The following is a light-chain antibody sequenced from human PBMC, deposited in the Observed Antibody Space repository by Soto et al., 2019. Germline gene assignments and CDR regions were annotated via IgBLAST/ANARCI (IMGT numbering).Light chain of an antibody. V-gene: IGKV3-11*01. Sequence: EIVLPQSPATLSLSPGERATLSCRSTQSVSTYLAWYQQKPGQAPRLLIYDASNRATGIPARFSGSGSGTDFTLTISSLEPEDLAVYYCQQRSKWPPTFGGGTKVEIK. CDR2: DAS. J-gene: IGKJ4*01. CDR3: QQRSKWPPT. CDR1: QSVSTY.